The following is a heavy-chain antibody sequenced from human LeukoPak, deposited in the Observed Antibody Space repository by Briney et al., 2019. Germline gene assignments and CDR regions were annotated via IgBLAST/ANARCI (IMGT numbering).Heavy chain of an antibody. J-gene: IGHJ3*02. CDR2: ISSSSSYI. Sequence: GGSLRLSCAASGFTFSSYSMNWVRQAPGKGLEWVSSISSSSSYIYYADSVKGRFTISRDNAKNSLYLQMNSLRAEDTAVYYCAKASGSYYLSDAFDIWGQGTMVTVSS. CDR1: GFTFSSYS. CDR3: AKASGSYYLSDAFDI. V-gene: IGHV3-21*04. D-gene: IGHD1-26*01.